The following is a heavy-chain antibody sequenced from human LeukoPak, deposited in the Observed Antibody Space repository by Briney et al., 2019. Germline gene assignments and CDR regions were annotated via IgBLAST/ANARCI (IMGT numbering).Heavy chain of an antibody. CDR3: ARVPRYSSAENWFDP. CDR1: GYSISSGYY. D-gene: IGHD6-19*01. V-gene: IGHV4-38-2*02. CDR2: IYRSGST. J-gene: IGHJ5*02. Sequence: PSETLSLTCTVSGYSISSGYYWGWIRQPPGKGLEWIGSIYRSGSTYYNPSLKSRLTISVDTSKNQFSLKLSSVTAADTAVYYCARVPRYSSAENWFDPWGQGTLVTVSS.